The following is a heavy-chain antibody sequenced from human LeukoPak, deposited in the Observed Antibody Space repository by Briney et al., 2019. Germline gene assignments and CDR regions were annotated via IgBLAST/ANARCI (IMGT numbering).Heavy chain of an antibody. V-gene: IGHV3-53*01. CDR2: IFGAGTT. CDR1: GFTLSGDY. Sequence: GGSLRLSCAASGFTLSGDYMSWVRQAPGKGLEWVSVIFGAGTTYYADSVKGRFTISRDNSKNTLYLQMNNLRGEDTAEYYCAKDMELASWGQGTLVTVSS. J-gene: IGHJ5*02. D-gene: IGHD1-26*01. CDR3: AKDMELAS.